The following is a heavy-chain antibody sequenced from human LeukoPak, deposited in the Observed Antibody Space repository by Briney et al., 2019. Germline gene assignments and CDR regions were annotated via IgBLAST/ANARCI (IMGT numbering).Heavy chain of an antibody. V-gene: IGHV4-59*08. CDR1: GGTISSYY. D-gene: IGHD3-10*01. CDR3: ASRLVYGSGSRRQVAFDI. Sequence: SETLSLTCTVSGGTISSYYWSWIRQPPGKGLDWIGYIYYSGSTNYNPSLKSRVTISLDTSKNQFSLKLSSVTAPDTAVYYCASRLVYGSGSRRQVAFDIWGQGTMVTVSP. CDR2: IYYSGST. J-gene: IGHJ3*02.